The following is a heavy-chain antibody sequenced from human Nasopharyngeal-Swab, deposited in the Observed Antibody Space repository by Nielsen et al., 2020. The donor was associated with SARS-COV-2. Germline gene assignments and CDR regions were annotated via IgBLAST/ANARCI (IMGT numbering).Heavy chain of an antibody. J-gene: IGHJ3*02. V-gene: IGHV3-49*02. CDR3: TRDEYYYDSSGIDDAFDI. Sequence: WIRQPPGKGLEWVGFIRSKAYGGTTEYAASVKGRFTIPRDDSKSIAYLQMNSLKTEDTAVYYCTRDEYYYDSSGIDDAFDIWGQGTMVTVSS. CDR2: IRSKAYGGTT. D-gene: IGHD3-22*01.